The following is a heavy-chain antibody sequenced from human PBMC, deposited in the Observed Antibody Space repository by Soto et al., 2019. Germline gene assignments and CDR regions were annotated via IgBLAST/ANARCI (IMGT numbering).Heavy chain of an antibody. CDR3: AIDLLDGAFPY. Sequence: SQTLSLTYAISRDSDSRKSAGWSSIRRSTSRGLEWLGRKYYRYKWHTDYALSVKDRITINQDTSKHQVALQLNSGTGGDTAVYYLAIDLLDGAFPYWCPGTRVTGSS. CDR1: RDSDSRKSAG. CDR2: KYYRYKWHT. V-gene: IGHV6-1*01. D-gene: IGHD2-15*01. J-gene: IGHJ4*02.